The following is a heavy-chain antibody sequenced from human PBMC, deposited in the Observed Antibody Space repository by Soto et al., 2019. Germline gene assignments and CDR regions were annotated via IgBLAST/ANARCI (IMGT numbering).Heavy chain of an antibody. CDR2: IWYDGSNK. CDR3: ARDRYYYGSGSYSHPDY. Sequence: LRLSCAAAGFTFISYGMHWVRQAPGKGLEWVAVIWYDGSNKYYADSVKGRFTISRDNSKNTLYLQMNSLRAEDTAVYYCARDRYYYGSGSYSHPDYWGQGTLVTVSS. D-gene: IGHD3-10*01. V-gene: IGHV3-33*01. J-gene: IGHJ4*02. CDR1: GFTFISYG.